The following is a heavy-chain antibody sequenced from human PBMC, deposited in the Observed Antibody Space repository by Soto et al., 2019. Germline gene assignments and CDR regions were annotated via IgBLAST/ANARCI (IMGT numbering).Heavy chain of an antibody. CDR3: ARTVVAATWGFDAFDI. D-gene: IGHD2-15*01. Sequence: EVQLLESGGGLVQPGGSLRLSCAASGFTFSSYAMSWVRQAPGKGLEWVSAIRGSGGSTYYADSVKGRFTISRDNSKNTLYIQMNSLRAEDTAVYYCARTVVAATWGFDAFDIWGQGTMVTVSS. V-gene: IGHV3-23*01. CDR1: GFTFSSYA. CDR2: IRGSGGST. J-gene: IGHJ3*02.